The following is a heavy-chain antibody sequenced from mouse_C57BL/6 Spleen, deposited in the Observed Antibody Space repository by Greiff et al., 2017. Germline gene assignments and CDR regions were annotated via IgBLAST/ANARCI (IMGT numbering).Heavy chain of an antibody. D-gene: IGHD6-1*01. CDR1: GYTFTSYW. CDR2: IHPSDSDT. V-gene: IGHV1-74*01. J-gene: IGHJ3*01. Sequence: QVQLQQPGAELVKPGASVKVSCKASGYTFTSYWMHWVKQRPGQGLEWIGRIHPSDSDTNYNQKFKGKATLTVDKSSSTAYMQLSSLTSEDSAVYYCAIGGQLGGGVGGWGQGALVTVSA. CDR3: AIGGQLGGGVGG.